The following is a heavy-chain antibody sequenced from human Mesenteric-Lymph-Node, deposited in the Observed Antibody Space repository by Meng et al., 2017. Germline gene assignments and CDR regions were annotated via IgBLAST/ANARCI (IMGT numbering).Heavy chain of an antibody. Sequence: QVPLQGSGPGLVKPLQTLSPTCLGSGGSISSGDYYWSWIRQPPGKGLEWIGYIYYSGSTYYNPSLKSRVTVSVDTSKNQFSLKLSSVTAADTAVYYCARGPTTYFDYWGQGTLVTVSS. D-gene: IGHD4-17*01. CDR2: IYYSGST. CDR1: GGSISSGDYY. V-gene: IGHV4-30-4*01. CDR3: ARGPTTYFDY. J-gene: IGHJ4*02.